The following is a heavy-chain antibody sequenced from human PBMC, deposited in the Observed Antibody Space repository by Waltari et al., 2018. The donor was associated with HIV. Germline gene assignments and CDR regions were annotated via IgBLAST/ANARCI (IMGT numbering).Heavy chain of an antibody. V-gene: IGHV3-9*01. CDR2: FSLDSDRI. CDR3: GKDLTPGGLDV. CDR1: GFTFDKYA. J-gene: IGHJ6*02. Sequence: EVQLVESGGGLVQPGGSLSLHCSVSGFTFDKYAMHWVRQVPGKGLEWVSGFSLDSDRIDYADSVKGRFTVSRDNAKNSLYLQMNSLRVEDTALYYCGKDLTPGGLDVWGQGTTVIVSS.